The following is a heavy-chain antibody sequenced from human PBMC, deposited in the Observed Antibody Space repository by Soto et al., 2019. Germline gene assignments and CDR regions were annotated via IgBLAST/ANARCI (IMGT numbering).Heavy chain of an antibody. J-gene: IGHJ4*02. CDR2: ISSSSSTI. CDR3: ARRDWNDEAYYFDS. CDR1: GFTFSSYS. Sequence: EVQLVESGGGLVQPGGSLRLSCAASGFTFSSYSMNWVRQAPGKGLEWVSYISSSSSTIYYADSVKGRFTISRDNAKNSLHLQMNSLRAEDTAVYYCARRDWNDEAYYFDSWGQGTLVTVSS. D-gene: IGHD1-1*01. V-gene: IGHV3-48*01.